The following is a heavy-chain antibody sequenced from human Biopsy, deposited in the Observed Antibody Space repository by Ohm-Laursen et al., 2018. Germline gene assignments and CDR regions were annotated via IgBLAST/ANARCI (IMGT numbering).Heavy chain of an antibody. Sequence: SDTLSLTCPVSGDSISSYYWSWIRQPPGKGLQWIGYVYYTGSTDYNPSLQSRVIISVDTSKNHFSLRLRSVTPADTAIYYCAKDRGYYSDRTVPGYFDLWGRGTLVTVSS. V-gene: IGHV4-59*01. CDR1: GDSISSYY. CDR3: AKDRGYYSDRTVPGYFDL. CDR2: VYYTGST. J-gene: IGHJ2*01. D-gene: IGHD3-22*01.